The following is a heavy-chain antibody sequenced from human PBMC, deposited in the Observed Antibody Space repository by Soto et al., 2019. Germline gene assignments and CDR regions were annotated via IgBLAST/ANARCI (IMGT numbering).Heavy chain of an antibody. J-gene: IGHJ3*02. D-gene: IGHD3-16*01. CDR1: GFTFRSYW. CDR3: ARDKNVYDLVGADDAFEI. V-gene: IGHV3-7*05. CDR2: IKQDGSDN. Sequence: EVQLVESGGGLVQPGGSLTLSCAASGFTFRSYWMSWVRQAPGKGLAWLASIKQDGSDNYYVESVTGRFTISSDNAENSLDLLMNTLTAEDTASYYCARDKNVYDLVGADDAFEIWGQGTMVNVSS.